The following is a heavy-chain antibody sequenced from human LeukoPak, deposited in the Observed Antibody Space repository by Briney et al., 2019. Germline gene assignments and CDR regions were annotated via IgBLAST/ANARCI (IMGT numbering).Heavy chain of an antibody. V-gene: IGHV5-51*01. CDR3: ARRRYCSGGSCPYSFDY. J-gene: IGHJ4*02. D-gene: IGHD2-15*01. Sequence: LGESLKISCKGSGYSFTSYWIGWVRQMPGKGLEWMGIIFPGDSHTTYSPSFQGQVTISADKSISTAYLPWSSLKASDTAMYYCARRRYCSGGSCPYSFDYWGQGTLVTVSS. CDR2: IFPGDSHT. CDR1: GYSFTSYW.